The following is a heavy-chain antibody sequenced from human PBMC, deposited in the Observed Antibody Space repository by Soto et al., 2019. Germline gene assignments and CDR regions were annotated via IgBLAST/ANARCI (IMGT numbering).Heavy chain of an antibody. CDR3: ARAQPHDAFDI. CDR1: GYTFTIYD. CDR2: MNPNSGNT. V-gene: IGHV1-8*01. Sequence: ASVKVSCKASGYTFTIYDISWVRQATGQGLEWMGWMNPNSGNTGYAQKFQGRVTMTRNTSISTAYMELSSLRSEDTAVYYCARAQPHDAFDIWGQGTMVTVSS. J-gene: IGHJ3*02.